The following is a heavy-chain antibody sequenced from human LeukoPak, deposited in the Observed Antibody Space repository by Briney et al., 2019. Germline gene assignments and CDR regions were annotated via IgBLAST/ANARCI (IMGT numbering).Heavy chain of an antibody. CDR2: ISYDGSNK. CDR3: ASDLGSGSYFYYYYYGMDV. J-gene: IGHJ6*02. Sequence: GGSLRLSCAASGFTFSSYAMHWVRQAPGKGLEWVAVISYDGSNKYYADSVKGRFTISRDNSKNTLYLQMNSLRAEDTAVYYCASDLGSGSYFYYYYYGMDVWGQGTTVTVSS. D-gene: IGHD3-10*01. V-gene: IGHV3-30*04. CDR1: GFTFSSYA.